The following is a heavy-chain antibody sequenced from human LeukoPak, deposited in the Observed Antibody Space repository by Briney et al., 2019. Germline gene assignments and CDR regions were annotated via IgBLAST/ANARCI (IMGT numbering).Heavy chain of an antibody. V-gene: IGHV4-59*01. CDR1: GGSISSYY. D-gene: IGHD6-6*01. Sequence: SETLSLTCTVSGGSISSYYWSWIRQPPGKGLEWIGYIYYSGSTNYNPSLKSRVTISVDTSKNQFSLKLSSVTAADTAVYYCARYLGLAARLDPWGQGTLVTVSS. J-gene: IGHJ5*02. CDR3: ARYLGLAARLDP. CDR2: IYYSGST.